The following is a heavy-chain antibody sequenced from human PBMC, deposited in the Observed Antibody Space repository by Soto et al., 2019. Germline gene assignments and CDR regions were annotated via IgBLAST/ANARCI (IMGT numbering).Heavy chain of an antibody. J-gene: IGHJ3*02. V-gene: IGHV3-48*03. CDR2: ISSSGSTI. D-gene: IGHD4-17*01. Sequence: EVQLVESGGGLVQPGGSLRLSCAASGFTFSSYEMNWVRQAPGKGLEWVSYISSSGSTIYYADSVKGRFTISRDNAKNSLYLQMNSLRAEDTAVYYCARAMTKVPRTPHDAFDIWGQVTMVTVSS. CDR1: GFTFSSYE. CDR3: ARAMTKVPRTPHDAFDI.